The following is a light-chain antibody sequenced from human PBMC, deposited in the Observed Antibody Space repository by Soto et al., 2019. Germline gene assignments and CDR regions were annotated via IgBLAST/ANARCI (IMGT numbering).Light chain of an antibody. V-gene: IGKV1-39*01. CDR2: AAS. J-gene: IGKJ2*01. CDR1: QSISNY. CDR3: QQSYSSPVT. Sequence: DIQMTQSPSSLSASVGDRITITCRASQSISNYLNWYQQKPGKAPNLLIYAASSLQSGVPSRFSGSGSGTDFTLTISSLQPEDFATYYCQQSYSSPVTFGRGTKVEIK.